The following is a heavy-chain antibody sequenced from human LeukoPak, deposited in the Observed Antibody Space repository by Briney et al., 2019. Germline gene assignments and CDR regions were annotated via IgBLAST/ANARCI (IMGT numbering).Heavy chain of an antibody. CDR3: ARDVTPFI. J-gene: IGHJ4*02. D-gene: IGHD2-15*01. CDR1: GFTFSNYW. V-gene: IGHV3-7*01. CDR2: IKQDGSDK. Sequence: PGGSLRLSCAASGFTFSNYWMTWFRQAPGKGLEWVANIKQDGSDKYYVDSVKGRFTISRDNTNNSLYLQMNSLRAEDTAVYYCARDVTPFIWGQGTLVTVSS.